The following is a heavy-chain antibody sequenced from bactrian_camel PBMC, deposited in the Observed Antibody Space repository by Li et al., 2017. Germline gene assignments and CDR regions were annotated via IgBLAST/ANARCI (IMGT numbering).Heavy chain of an antibody. CDR2: IDITGTT. V-gene: IGHV3S53*01. CDR3: AASWEKRCVNLPQRADFQF. D-gene: IGHD5*01. Sequence: VQLVESGGGSVQAGGSLRLTCAASGYTYSNYCMGWFRQAPGQERETVASIDITGTTSFADSVRSRFTISFDMAKLTLYLEMNSLNPEDTAMYYCAASWEKRCVNLPQRADFQFWGQGTQVTVS. CDR1: GYTYSNYC. J-gene: IGHJ4*01.